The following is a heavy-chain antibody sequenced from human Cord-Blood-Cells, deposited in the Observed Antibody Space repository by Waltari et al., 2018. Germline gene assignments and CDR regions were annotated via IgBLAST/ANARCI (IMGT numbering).Heavy chain of an antibody. Sequence: QVQLVQSGAEVKKPGASVKVSCKASGYTFTGYYMHWVRQAPGQGLEWMGWINPNRGGTNYAQEFQGRVTMTRDTSIRTAYMELSRLRSDDTAVYDCARGELQLWLPGYYYYYYMDVWGKGTTVTVSS. CDR2: INPNRGGT. CDR1: GYTFTGYY. CDR3: ARGELQLWLPGYYYYYYMDV. D-gene: IGHD5-18*01. V-gene: IGHV1-2*02. J-gene: IGHJ6*03.